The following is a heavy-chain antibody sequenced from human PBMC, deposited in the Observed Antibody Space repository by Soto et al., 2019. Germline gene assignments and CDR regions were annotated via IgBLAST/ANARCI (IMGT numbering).Heavy chain of an antibody. CDR2: INHSGST. D-gene: IGHD3-10*01. Sequence: QVQLQQWGAGLLKPSETLSLTCAVYGGSFSGYYWSWIRQPPGKGLVWIGEINHSGSTNYNPSLKSRVTISGDTAKNQFSLKLSSVTAADTAVYYWARSRPMGRGKANYFDYWGQGTLVTVSS. V-gene: IGHV4-34*01. CDR3: ARSRPMGRGKANYFDY. J-gene: IGHJ4*02. CDR1: GGSFSGYY.